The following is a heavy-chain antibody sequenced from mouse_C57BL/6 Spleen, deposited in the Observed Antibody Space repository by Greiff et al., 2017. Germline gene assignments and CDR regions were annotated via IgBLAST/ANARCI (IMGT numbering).Heavy chain of an antibody. V-gene: IGHV8-12*01. D-gene: IGHD2-5*01. CDR2: IYWDDDK. CDR1: GFSLSTSGMG. CDR3: ARRERHEYRNYDAMDY. J-gene: IGHJ4*01. Sequence: VLLQQSGPGILQSSQTLSLTCSFSGFSLSTSGMGVSWIRQPSGKGLEWLAHIYWDDDKRSNPSLKSRLTFSKDTARNQVFQKITSVDTADATTYYCARRERHEYRNYDAMDYWGQGTSVTVSS.